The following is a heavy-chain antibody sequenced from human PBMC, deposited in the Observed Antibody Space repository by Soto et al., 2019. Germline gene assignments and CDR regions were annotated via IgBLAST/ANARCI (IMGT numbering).Heavy chain of an antibody. V-gene: IGHV3-21*01. CDR1: GLNFSSYS. CDR3: ARDGNRSGYYGWFDP. CDR2: ISSSSSYI. J-gene: IGHJ5*02. Sequence: GGPLRLSCAAAGLNFSSYSMNWVRQAPGKGLEWVSSISSSSSYIYYADSVKGRFTISRDNAKNSLYLQMNSLRAEDTAVYYCARDGNRSGYYGWFDPWGQGTLVTVSS. D-gene: IGHD3-22*01.